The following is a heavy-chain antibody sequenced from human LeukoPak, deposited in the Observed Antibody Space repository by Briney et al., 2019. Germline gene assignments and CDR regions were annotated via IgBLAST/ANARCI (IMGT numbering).Heavy chain of an antibody. J-gene: IGHJ4*02. CDR3: ATDPLGTYDSSGYYSENDY. V-gene: IGHV1-69*06. CDR1: GVTFSSYA. D-gene: IGHD3-22*01. CDR2: LRPVFGPI. Sequence: SVKVSCKASGVTFSSYAISWVRQAPGQGLEWIGGLRPVFGPINSAQKFQDRVTMTEDTSTDTAYMELSSLRSEDTAVYYCATDPLGTYDSSGYYSENDYWGQGTLVTVSS.